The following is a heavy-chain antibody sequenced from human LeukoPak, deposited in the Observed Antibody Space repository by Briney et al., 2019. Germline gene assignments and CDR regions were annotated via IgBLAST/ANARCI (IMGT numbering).Heavy chain of an antibody. J-gene: IGHJ4*02. V-gene: IGHV3-7*03. CDR3: AKDSPVATW. CDR1: GFTFSTYW. D-gene: IGHD1-26*01. CDR2: VKQDESEK. Sequence: GGSLRLSCAASGFTFSTYWMSWVRQAPGKGLEWVASVKQDESEKYHVDSVKGRFTISRDNAKNSLYLQMDSLRADDTAKYYCAKDSPVATWWGQGTLVTVSS.